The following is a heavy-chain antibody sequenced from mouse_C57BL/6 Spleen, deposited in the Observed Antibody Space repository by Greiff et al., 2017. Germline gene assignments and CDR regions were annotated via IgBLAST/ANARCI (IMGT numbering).Heavy chain of an antibody. Sequence: QVQLQQPGAELVKPGASVKLSCKASGYTFTSYWMQWVKQRPGQGLEWIGEIDPSDSYTNYNQKFKGKATLTVDTSSSTAYMQLSSLTSEDSAVYYCARTNWDRTGFAYWGQGTLVTVSA. CDR2: IDPSDSYT. CDR1: GYTFTSYW. V-gene: IGHV1-50*01. D-gene: IGHD4-1*01. CDR3: ARTNWDRTGFAY. J-gene: IGHJ3*01.